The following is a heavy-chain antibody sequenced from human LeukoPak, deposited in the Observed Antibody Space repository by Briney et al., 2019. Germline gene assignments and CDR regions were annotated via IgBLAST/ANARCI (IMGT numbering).Heavy chain of an antibody. CDR3: AREGGPYRPLDY. Sequence: PSESLSLTCGVSGGSLSNTNWWTGVRQPPGKGREGIGEVNLPGSTNSTPSLKSRVPISVHKSKNHISLTLTSVTAADTAVYYCAREGGPYRPLDYSGQGTLVTVAA. V-gene: IGHV4-4*02. J-gene: IGHJ4*02. CDR1: GGSLSNTNW. CDR2: VNLPGST.